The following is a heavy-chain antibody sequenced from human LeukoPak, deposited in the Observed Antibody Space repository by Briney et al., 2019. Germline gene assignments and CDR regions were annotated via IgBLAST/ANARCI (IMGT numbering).Heavy chain of an antibody. V-gene: IGHV4-39*07. CDR2: IYYSGST. J-gene: IGHJ4*02. D-gene: IGHD3-10*01. CDR1: GGSISSSSYY. CDR3: ARGGPYGSGSYYSFDY. Sequence: SETLSLTCTVSGGSISSSSYYWGWIRQPPGKGLEWIGSIYYSGSTYYNPSLKSRVTISVDTSKDQFSLKLSSVTAADTAVYYCARGGPYGSGSYYSFDYWGQGTLVTVSS.